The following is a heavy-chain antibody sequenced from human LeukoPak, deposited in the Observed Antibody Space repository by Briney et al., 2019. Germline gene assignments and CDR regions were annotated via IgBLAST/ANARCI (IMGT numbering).Heavy chain of an antibody. CDR1: GGSFSGYY. Sequence: SETLSLTCAVYGGSFSGYYWSWIRQPPGKGLEWIGEINHSGSTNYNPSLKSRVTISVDTSKNQFSLKLSSVTAADTAVYYCARDSPLVLRYFDWIAPDAFDIWGQGTMVTVSS. CDR3: ARDSPLVLRYFDWIAPDAFDI. J-gene: IGHJ3*02. D-gene: IGHD3-9*01. V-gene: IGHV4-34*01. CDR2: INHSGST.